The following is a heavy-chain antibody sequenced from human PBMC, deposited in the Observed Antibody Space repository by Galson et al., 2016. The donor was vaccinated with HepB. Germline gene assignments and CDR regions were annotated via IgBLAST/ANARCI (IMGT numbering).Heavy chain of an antibody. Sequence: SLRLSCAASGFTYSIYAMSWVRQAPGKGLEWVSAISGNGGHTYYADSVKGRFTISRDNSKNTLYVQLNSLRPDDTAVYYCAKGRLLWFGESDYMDVWGKGTTVTVSS. V-gene: IGHV3-23*01. CDR1: GFTYSIYA. J-gene: IGHJ6*03. CDR3: AKGRLLWFGESDYMDV. CDR2: ISGNGGHT. D-gene: IGHD3-10*01.